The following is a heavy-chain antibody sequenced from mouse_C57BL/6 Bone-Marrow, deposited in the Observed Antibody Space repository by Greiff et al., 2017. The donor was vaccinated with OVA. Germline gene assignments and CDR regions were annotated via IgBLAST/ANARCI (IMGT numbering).Heavy chain of an antibody. CDR1: GFTFSSYT. CDR3: SRHRGYDYAMDY. D-gene: IGHD2-2*01. V-gene: IGHV5-9*01. Sequence: EVKLVESGGGLVKPGGSLKLSCAASGFTFSSYTMSWVRQTPEKRLEWVATISGGGGNTYYPDSVKGRFTISRDNAKNTLYLQMSSLRSEYTALYYCSRHRGYDYAMDYWGQGTSVTGSS. CDR2: ISGGGGNT. J-gene: IGHJ4*01.